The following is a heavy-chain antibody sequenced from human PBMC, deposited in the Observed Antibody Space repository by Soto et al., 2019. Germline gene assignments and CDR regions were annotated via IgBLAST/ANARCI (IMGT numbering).Heavy chain of an antibody. CDR3: ARDSGGSSGYADAFDI. D-gene: IGHD3-22*01. V-gene: IGHV3-33*01. J-gene: IGHJ3*02. Sequence: QVQLVESGGGVVQPGRSLRLSCAASGFTFSSYGMHWVRQAPGEGLEWVAVIWYDGSNKYYADSVKGRFTISRDNSKNTLYLQMNSLRAEDTAVYYCARDSGGSSGYADAFDIWGQGTMVTVSS. CDR1: GFTFSSYG. CDR2: IWYDGSNK.